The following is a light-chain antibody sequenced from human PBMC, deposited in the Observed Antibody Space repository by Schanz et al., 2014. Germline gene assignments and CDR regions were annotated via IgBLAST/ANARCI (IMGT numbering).Light chain of an antibody. V-gene: IGKV3-20*01. CDR3: QQYGSSPFT. CDR2: GAS. J-gene: IGKJ3*01. CDR1: QSVSSN. Sequence: VMTQSPATLSVSPGESATLSCRASQSVSSNLAWFQQKPGQAPRLLIYGASSRATGIPDRFSGSGSGTDFTLTISRLEPEDFAVYFCQQYGSSPFTFGPGTKVDIK.